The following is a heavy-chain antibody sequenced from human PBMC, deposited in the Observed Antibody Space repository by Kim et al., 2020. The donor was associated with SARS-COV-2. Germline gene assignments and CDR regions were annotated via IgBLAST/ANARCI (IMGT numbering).Heavy chain of an antibody. D-gene: IGHD1-26*01. CDR2: IRNKANSYTT. J-gene: IGHJ4*01. CDR1: GFTFSDHY. Sequence: GGSLRLSCAASGFTFSDHYMDWVRQAPGKGLEWVGHIRNKANSYTTEYAASVKGRFTISRDDSNNSLYLQMSSLKTEDTAMYYCARDGRFSGSYPFDCWG. CDR3: ARDGRFSGSYPFDC. V-gene: IGHV3-72*01.